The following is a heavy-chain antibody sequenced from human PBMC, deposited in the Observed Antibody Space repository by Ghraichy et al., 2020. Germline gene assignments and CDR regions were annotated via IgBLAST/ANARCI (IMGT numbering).Heavy chain of an antibody. CDR3: AKDLGMIVLVRFAFNA. J-gene: IGHJ3*01. CDR2: ISGSGGHT. V-gene: IGHV3-23*01. D-gene: IGHD3-16*01. CDR1: GFTFDTYA. Sequence: GGSLRLSCVGSGFTFDTYAMGWVRQGPGKGLEWVSSISGSGGHTYYGDSVKGRFTISRDNSKNTLYLEMNSLTVDDTAEYYCAKDLGMIVLVRFAFNAWGHGTMVTVSS.